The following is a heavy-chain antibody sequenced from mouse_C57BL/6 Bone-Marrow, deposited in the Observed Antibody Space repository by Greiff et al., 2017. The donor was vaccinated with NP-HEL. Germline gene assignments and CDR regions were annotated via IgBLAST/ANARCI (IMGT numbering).Heavy chain of an antibody. CDR1: GFNIKDDY. Sequence: EVQLQQSGAELVRPGASVKLSCTASGFNIKDDYMHWVKQRPEQGLEWIGWIDPENGDTEYASKFQGKGTITADTSSNTAYLQLSSLTSEDTAVYYCTFDGYYEAWFAYWGQGTLVTVSA. J-gene: IGHJ3*01. CDR3: TFDGYYEAWFAY. V-gene: IGHV14-4*01. D-gene: IGHD2-3*01. CDR2: IDPENGDT.